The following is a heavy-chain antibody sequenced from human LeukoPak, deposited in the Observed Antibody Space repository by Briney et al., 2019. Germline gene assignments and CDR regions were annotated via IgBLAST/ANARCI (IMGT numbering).Heavy chain of an antibody. J-gene: IGHJ6*03. D-gene: IGHD6-13*01. CDR1: GFSFSSYD. Sequence: PGGSLRLSCAASGFSFSSYDMSWVRQPPGKGLEWIGEINHSGSTNYNPSLKSRVTISVDTSKNQFSLKLSSVTAADTAVYYCARRQQQLTRVDYYYYMDVWGKGTTVTVSS. V-gene: IGHV4-34*01. CDR2: INHSGST. CDR3: ARRQQQLTRVDYYYYMDV.